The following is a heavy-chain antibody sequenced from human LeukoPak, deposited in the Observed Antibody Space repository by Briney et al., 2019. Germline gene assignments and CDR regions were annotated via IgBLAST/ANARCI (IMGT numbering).Heavy chain of an antibody. Sequence: GGSLRLSCAGSGFTFSSYAMSWVRQAPGKGLEWVSTISDGSRDTHYAGSVKGRFTISRDDSQNIVYLQMDSLRAEDTALYYCTTRLRNHFDYWGQGTQVTVSS. J-gene: IGHJ4*02. CDR1: GFTFSSYA. D-gene: IGHD5-12*01. CDR3: TTRLRNHFDY. CDR2: ISDGSRDT. V-gene: IGHV3-23*01.